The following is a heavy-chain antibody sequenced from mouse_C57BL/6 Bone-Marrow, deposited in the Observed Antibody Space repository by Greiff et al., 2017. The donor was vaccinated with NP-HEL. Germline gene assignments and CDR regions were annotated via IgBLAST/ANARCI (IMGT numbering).Heavy chain of an antibody. Sequence: VQGVESGAELARPGASVKMSCKASGYTFTSYTMHWVKQRPGQGLEWIGYINPSSGYTKYNQKFKDKATLTADKSSSTAYMQLSSLTSEDSAVYYCARHPYYSNSGLAYWGQGTLVTVSA. D-gene: IGHD2-5*01. CDR2: INPSSGYT. CDR3: ARHPYYSNSGLAY. CDR1: GYTFTSYT. V-gene: IGHV1-4*01. J-gene: IGHJ3*01.